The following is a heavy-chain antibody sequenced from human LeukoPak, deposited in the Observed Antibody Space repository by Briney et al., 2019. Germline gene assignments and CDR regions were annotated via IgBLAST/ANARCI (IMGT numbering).Heavy chain of an antibody. Sequence: SETLSLTCTVSGGSISSYYWSWIRQPPGQGLEWIGFIVYSGSTNYNPSLKSRVTISIDTSNNQLSLRLSSVTAADTAVYYCARHREMDSYEAFDMWGQGTMVTVSS. CDR3: ARHREMDSYEAFDM. CDR2: IVYSGST. V-gene: IGHV4-59*08. J-gene: IGHJ3*02. D-gene: IGHD5-24*01. CDR1: GGSISSYY.